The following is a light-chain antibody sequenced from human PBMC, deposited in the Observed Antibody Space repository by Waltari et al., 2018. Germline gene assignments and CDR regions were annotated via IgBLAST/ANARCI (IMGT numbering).Light chain of an antibody. Sequence: QLVLTQSPSASASLGASVKLTCTLSSGHSNYAIAWHQQLPEKGPRCLMKLNSDGSHNKGDGVPDRCSGSSSGAERYLTISSLQSEDEADYYCQTWGTGSVIFGGGTRLTVL. J-gene: IGLJ2*01. CDR2: LNSDGSH. CDR3: QTWGTGSVI. V-gene: IGLV4-69*01. CDR1: SGHSNYA.